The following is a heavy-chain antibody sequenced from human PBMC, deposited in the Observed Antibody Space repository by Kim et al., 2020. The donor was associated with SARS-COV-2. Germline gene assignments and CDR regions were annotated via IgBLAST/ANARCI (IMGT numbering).Heavy chain of an antibody. Sequence: KSRVTISVDTSKNQFSLKLSSVTAADTAVYYCARTVGYFDWLLVSAFDIWGQGTMVTVSS. D-gene: IGHD3-9*01. V-gene: IGHV4-39*07. CDR3: ARTVGYFDWLLVSAFDI. J-gene: IGHJ3*02.